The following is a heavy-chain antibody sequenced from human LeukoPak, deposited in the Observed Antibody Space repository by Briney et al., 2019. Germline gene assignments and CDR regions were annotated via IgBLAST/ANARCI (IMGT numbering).Heavy chain of an antibody. D-gene: IGHD3-3*01. J-gene: IGHJ4*02. Sequence: WVRQPPGKGLEWIGSIYYSGSTYYNPSLKSRVTISVDTSKNQFSLKLSSVTAADTAVYYCARDYYDFWSGYRQYYFDYWGQGTLVTVSS. V-gene: IGHV4-39*07. CDR3: ARDYYDFWSGYRQYYFDY. CDR2: IYYSGST.